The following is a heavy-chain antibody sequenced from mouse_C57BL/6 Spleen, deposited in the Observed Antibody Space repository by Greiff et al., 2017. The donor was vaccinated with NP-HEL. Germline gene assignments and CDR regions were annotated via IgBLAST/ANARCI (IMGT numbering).Heavy chain of an antibody. J-gene: IGHJ1*03. CDR2: ISSGSSTI. CDR1: GFTFSDYG. Sequence: EVQLVESGGGLVKPGGSLKLSCAASGFTFSDYGMHWVRQAPEKGLEWVAYISSGSSTIYYADTVKGRFTISRDNAKNTLFLQMTSLRSEDTAMYYCASPSMTTVVARYFDVWGTGTTVTVSS. CDR3: ASPSMTTVVARYFDV. V-gene: IGHV5-17*01. D-gene: IGHD1-1*01.